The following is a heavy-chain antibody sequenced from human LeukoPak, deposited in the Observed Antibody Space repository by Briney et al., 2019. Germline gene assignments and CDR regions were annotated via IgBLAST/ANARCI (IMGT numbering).Heavy chain of an antibody. Sequence: GGSLRLSCAASGFTFSSYWLSWVRQAPGKGLEWVANIKQDGSEKYYVDSVKGRFTISRDNAKNSLYLQMNSLRAEDTAVYYCAREVRGVMGRGGWFDPWGQGTLVTVSS. CDR2: IKQDGSEK. J-gene: IGHJ5*02. CDR1: GFTFSSYW. D-gene: IGHD3-10*01. V-gene: IGHV3-7*01. CDR3: AREVRGVMGRGGWFDP.